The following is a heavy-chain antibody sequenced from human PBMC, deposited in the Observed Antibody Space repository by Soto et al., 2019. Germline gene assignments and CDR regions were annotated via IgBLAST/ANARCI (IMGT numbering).Heavy chain of an antibody. CDR1: GLIFDDYT. CDR2: VSRDGGST. V-gene: IGHV3-43*01. J-gene: IGHJ6*02. CDR3: AKDHADHYGMDV. Sequence: EVQLVESGGVVVQSGGSLRLSCAASGLIFDDYTMHWVRQAPGKGLEWVSLVSRDGGSTYYADSVKGRFTISRDNSKSSLYLQMNSLRIEDTALYYCAKDHADHYGMDVWGQGTTVTVSS.